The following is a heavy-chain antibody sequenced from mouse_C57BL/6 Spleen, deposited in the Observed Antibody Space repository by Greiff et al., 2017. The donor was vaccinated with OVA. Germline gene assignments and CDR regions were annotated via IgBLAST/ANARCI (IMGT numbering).Heavy chain of an antibody. CDR1: GYSFTDYN. V-gene: IGHV1-39*01. CDR2: INPNYGTT. D-gene: IGHD2-4*01. Sequence: QLKQSGPELVKPGASVKISCKASGYSFTDYNMNWVKQSNGKSLEWIGVINPNYGTTSYNQKFKGKATLTVDQSSSTAYKQLNSLTSEDSAVYYCASSDYDGDWYFDVWGTGTTVTVSS. CDR3: ASSDYDGDWYFDV. J-gene: IGHJ1*03.